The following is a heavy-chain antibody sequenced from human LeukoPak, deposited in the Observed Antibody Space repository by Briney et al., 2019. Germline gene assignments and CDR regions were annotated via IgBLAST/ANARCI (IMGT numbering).Heavy chain of an antibody. CDR3: TSGGGTMDY. V-gene: IGHV3-15*01. D-gene: IGHD2-15*01. Sequence: GGSLRLSCAASGFTFSNAWVSWVRLAPGKGLESVGRIKTTSDGGTADYAAPVKGRFTISRDDSTNTLYLRMNSLKTEDTAVYYCTSGGGTMDYWGQGILVTVSS. CDR2: IKTTSDGGTA. CDR1: GFTFSNAW. J-gene: IGHJ4*02.